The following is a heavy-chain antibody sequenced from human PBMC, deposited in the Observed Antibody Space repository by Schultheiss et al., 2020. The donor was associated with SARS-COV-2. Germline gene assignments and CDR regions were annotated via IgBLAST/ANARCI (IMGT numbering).Heavy chain of an antibody. J-gene: IGHJ3*02. CDR3: AKILWGIVVVPAAHDPDAFDI. Sequence: GGSLRLSCAASGFTFSSYDMHWVRQATGKGLEWVSAIGTAGDTYYPGSVKGRFTISRDNSKNTLYLQMNSLRAEDTAVYYCAKILWGIVVVPAAHDPDAFDIWGQGTMVTVSS. CDR1: GFTFSSYD. CDR2: IGTAGDT. V-gene: IGHV3-13*01. D-gene: IGHD2-2*01.